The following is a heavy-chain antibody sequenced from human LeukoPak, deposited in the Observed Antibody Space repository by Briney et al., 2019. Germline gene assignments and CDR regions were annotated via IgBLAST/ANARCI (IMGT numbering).Heavy chain of an antibody. CDR1: GNYW. Sequence: GGSLRLSCAASGNYWMHWVCQVPGKGLVWVSHINSDGSWTSYADSVKGRFTISRDNSKNTLYLQMNSLRAEDTAVYYCARVGRQLSYYYYGMDVWGQGTTVTVSS. J-gene: IGHJ6*02. CDR2: INSDGSWT. CDR3: ARVGRQLSYYYYGMDV. V-gene: IGHV3-74*01. D-gene: IGHD6-13*01.